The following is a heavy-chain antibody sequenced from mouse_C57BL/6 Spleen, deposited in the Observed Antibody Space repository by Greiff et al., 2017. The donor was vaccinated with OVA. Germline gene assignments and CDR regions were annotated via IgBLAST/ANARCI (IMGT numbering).Heavy chain of an antibody. J-gene: IGHJ3*01. CDR2: IYPGSGST. V-gene: IGHV1-55*01. Sequence: QVHVKQPGAELVKPGASVKMSCKASGYTFTSYWITWVKQRPGQGLEWIGDIYPGSGSTNYNEKFKSKATLTVDTSSSTAYMQLSSLTSEDSAVYYCARLDPPYWGQGTLVTVSA. CDR1: GYTFTSYW. CDR3: ARLDPPY.